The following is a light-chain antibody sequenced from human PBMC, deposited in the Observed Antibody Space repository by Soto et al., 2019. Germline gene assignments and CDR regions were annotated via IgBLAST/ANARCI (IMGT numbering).Light chain of an antibody. V-gene: IGKV3-15*01. CDR1: QSVCSN. CDR3: QQYNNWPPPLT. J-gene: IGKJ4*01. Sequence: EIVMTQSPATLSVSPGERATLSCRASQSVCSNLAWYQQKPGQAPRLLIYGASTRATGIPARFSGSGSGTEFTLTISSLQSEDFAVYYCQQYNNWPPPLTFGGGTKVEI. CDR2: GAS.